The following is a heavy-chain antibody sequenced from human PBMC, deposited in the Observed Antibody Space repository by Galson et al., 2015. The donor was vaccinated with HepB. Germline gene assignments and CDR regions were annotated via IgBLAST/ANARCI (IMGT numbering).Heavy chain of an antibody. CDR3: ANSPRGSYDAFDI. Sequence: SVKVSCKASGYTFTSNHMHWVRQAPGQGLEWMGIINPSVGSTSYAQKFQGRVTMTRDTSTSTVYMELSSLRSEDTAVFYCANSPRGSYDAFDIWGQGTMVTVSS. CDR1: GYTFTSNH. CDR2: INPSVGST. D-gene: IGHD1-26*01. V-gene: IGHV1-46*01. J-gene: IGHJ3*02.